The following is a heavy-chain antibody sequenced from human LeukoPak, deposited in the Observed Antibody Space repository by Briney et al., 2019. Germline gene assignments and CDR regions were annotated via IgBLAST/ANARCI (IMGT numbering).Heavy chain of an antibody. D-gene: IGHD6-13*01. CDR2: ITSGSGSNV. CDR1: GFTFSSHA. V-gene: IGHV3-23*01. Sequence: TGGSLRLSCAASGFTFSSHAMSWVRQAPGKGLELVSAITSGSGSNVYYTDSLKGRFTISRDNSKNTLYLQMNSLRAEDTAVYYCARHGSWSFDYWGQGTLVTASA. CDR3: ARHGSWSFDY. J-gene: IGHJ4*02.